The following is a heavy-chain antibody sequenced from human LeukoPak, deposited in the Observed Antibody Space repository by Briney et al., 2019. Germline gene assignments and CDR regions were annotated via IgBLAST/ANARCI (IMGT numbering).Heavy chain of an antibody. V-gene: IGHV3-30*01. CDR1: GHTSSTYA. CDR2: FTYDGSDT. CDR3: AREGDGRSSVRAFDT. D-gene: IGHD6-6*01. Sequence: PGGSLRLSCAASGHTSSTYAMHWVRQSPGKGLEWVAVFTYDGSDTFYADSVKGRFTISSDTSRNSVYLQMNSLRAEDTAVYFCAREGDGRSSVRAFDTWGQGTMVTVSS. J-gene: IGHJ3*02.